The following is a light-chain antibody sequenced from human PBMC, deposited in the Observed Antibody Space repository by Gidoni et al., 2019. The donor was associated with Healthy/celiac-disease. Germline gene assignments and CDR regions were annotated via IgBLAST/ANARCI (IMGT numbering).Light chain of an antibody. CDR3: QQSYSTPCS. Sequence: DIQMTQSPSSLSASVGDRVTITCRASQSISSYLNWYQQKPGTAPKLLIYAASSLQSGVPSRFSGSGSGTDFTLTISSLQPEDFATYYCQQSYSTPCSFGQGTELEIK. CDR1: QSISSY. V-gene: IGKV1-39*01. J-gene: IGKJ2*04. CDR2: AAS.